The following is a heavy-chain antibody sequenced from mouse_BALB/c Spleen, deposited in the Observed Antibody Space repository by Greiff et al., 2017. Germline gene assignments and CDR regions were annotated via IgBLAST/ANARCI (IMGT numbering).Heavy chain of an antibody. Sequence: VQLQQSGAELVRPGTSVKISCKASGYTFTNYWLGWVKQRPGHGLEWIGDIYPGGGYTNYNEKFKSKATLTVDKSSSTAYMQLSSLTSEDSAVYYCARVDYGYVLDYWGQGTTLTVSS. CDR2: IYPGGGYT. D-gene: IGHD1-2*01. CDR3: ARVDYGYVLDY. CDR1: GYTFTNYW. J-gene: IGHJ2*01. V-gene: IGHV1-63*01.